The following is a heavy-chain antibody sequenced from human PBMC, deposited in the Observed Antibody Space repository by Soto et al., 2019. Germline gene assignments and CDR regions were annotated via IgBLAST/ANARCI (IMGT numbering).Heavy chain of an antibody. D-gene: IGHD6-13*01. Sequence: EVQLVESGGGLVQPGGSLRLSCAASGFTFSNYWMYWVRQARGKGLVWVSRVNNDGTDTTHADSVKGRFTISSYNAENTLYLQMNSLRAEDTAVYYCARGGLQHALDVWGQGSTVTVSS. CDR2: VNNDGTDT. CDR3: ARGGLQHALDV. V-gene: IGHV3-74*03. CDR1: GFTFSNYW. J-gene: IGHJ6*02.